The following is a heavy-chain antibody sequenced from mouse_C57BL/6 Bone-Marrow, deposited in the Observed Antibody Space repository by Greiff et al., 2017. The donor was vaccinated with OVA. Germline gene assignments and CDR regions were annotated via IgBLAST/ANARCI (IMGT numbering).Heavy chain of an antibody. J-gene: IGHJ3*01. CDR2: INPNNGGT. V-gene: IGHV1-26*01. CDR1: GYTFTDYY. Sequence: VQLQQSGPELVKPGASVKISCKASGYTFTDYYMNWVKQSHGKSLEWIGDINPNNGGTSYNQKFKGKATLTVDKSSSTAYMELRSLTSEDAVVYYCARERAFAYWGQGTLVTVSA. CDR3: ARERAFAY.